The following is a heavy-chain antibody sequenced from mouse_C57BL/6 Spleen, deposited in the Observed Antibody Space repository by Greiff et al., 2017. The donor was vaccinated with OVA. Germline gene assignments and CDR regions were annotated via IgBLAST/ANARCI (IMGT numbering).Heavy chain of an antibody. CDR3: ARTTVVASPWYFDV. J-gene: IGHJ1*03. CDR1: GYTFTSYT. D-gene: IGHD1-1*01. Sequence: VKLVESGAELARPGASVKMSCKASGYTFTSYTMHWVKQRPGQGLEWIGYINPSSGYTKYNQKFKDKATLTADKSSSTAYMQLSSLTSEDSAVYYCARTTVVASPWYFDVWGTGTTVTVSS. CDR2: INPSSGYT. V-gene: IGHV1-4*01.